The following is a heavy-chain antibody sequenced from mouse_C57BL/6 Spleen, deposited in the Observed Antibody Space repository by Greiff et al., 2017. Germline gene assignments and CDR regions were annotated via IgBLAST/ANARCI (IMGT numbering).Heavy chain of an antibody. D-gene: IGHD2-12*01. J-gene: IGHJ2*01. V-gene: IGHV1-26*01. Sequence: EVQLQQSGPELVKPGASVKISCKASGYTFTDYYMNWVKQSHGKSLEWIGDINPNNGGTSYNQKFKGKATLTVDKSSSTAYMELRSRTSEDSAVYYCARGNEDDDFDYWGQGTTLTVSS. CDR3: ARGNEDDDFDY. CDR1: GYTFTDYY. CDR2: INPNNGGT.